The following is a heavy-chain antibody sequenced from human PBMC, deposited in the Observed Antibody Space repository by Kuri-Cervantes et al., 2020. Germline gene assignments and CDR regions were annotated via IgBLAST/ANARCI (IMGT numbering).Heavy chain of an antibody. Sequence: GESLKISCTASGFTFGDYAMSWFRQAPGKGLEWVAVISYDGSNKYYADSVKGRFTISRDNSKNTLYLQMNSLRAEDTAVYYCAKDSGQQLVRYFDYWGQGTLVTVSS. V-gene: IGHV3-30*04. D-gene: IGHD6-13*01. CDR1: GFTFGDYA. CDR3: AKDSGQQLVRYFDY. CDR2: ISYDGSNK. J-gene: IGHJ4*02.